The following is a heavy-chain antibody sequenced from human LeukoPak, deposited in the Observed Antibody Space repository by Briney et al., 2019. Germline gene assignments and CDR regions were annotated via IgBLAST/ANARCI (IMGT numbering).Heavy chain of an antibody. CDR3: AREIAAALTTDY. J-gene: IGHJ4*02. D-gene: IGHD6-13*01. CDR2: IYSGGST. CDR1: GFTVSSNY. Sequence: HPGGSLRLSCAASGFTVSSNYMSWVRQAPGKGLEWVSVIYSGGSTYYADSVKGRFTISRDNSKNTLYLQMNSLRAEDTAVYYCAREIAAALTTDYWGQGTLVTVSS. V-gene: IGHV3-66*01.